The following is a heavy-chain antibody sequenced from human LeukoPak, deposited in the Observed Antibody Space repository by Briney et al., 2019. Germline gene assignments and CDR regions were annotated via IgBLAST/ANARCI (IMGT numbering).Heavy chain of an antibody. V-gene: IGHV3-21*01. Sequence: PGGSLRLSCEASVFSFSSYSMSWVRQAPGKGLEWVSFISRDSNDIYHADSVRGRFTISRDNAKNSLYLQMSSLRADDTAVYYCARDLPAAVDWGQGTQVTVSS. CDR2: ISRDSNDI. J-gene: IGHJ4*02. D-gene: IGHD2-2*01. CDR3: ARDLPAAVD. CDR1: VFSFSSYS.